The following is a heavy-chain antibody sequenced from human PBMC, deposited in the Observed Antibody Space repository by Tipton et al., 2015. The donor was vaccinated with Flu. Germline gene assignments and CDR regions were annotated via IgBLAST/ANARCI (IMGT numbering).Heavy chain of an antibody. CDR1: GFTFSKAW. D-gene: IGHD4-11*01. V-gene: IGHV3-15*01. J-gene: IGHJ5*02. CDR3: TTEGMTTEGFDWFDP. Sequence: SLRLSCAASGFTFSKAWMTCVRQAPGKGLEWVGRIKSKTDGGTTDYAAPVKGRFTISRDDSKNTLYLQMNSLKTEDTAVYYCTTEGMTTEGFDWFDPWGQGTLVTVSS. CDR2: IKSKTDGGTT.